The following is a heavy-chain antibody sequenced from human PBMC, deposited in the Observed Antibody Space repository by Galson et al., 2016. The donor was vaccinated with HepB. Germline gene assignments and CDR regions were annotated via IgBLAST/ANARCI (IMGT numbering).Heavy chain of an antibody. Sequence: SVKVSCKASGYTFTSYYIHWVRQAPGQGLEWMGIINPSGGSTTYAQEFQGRVTMTRDTSTSTVYMELSSLRSEDTAVYYCARDRYPPYYYGSGSYYNAAFDYWGQGTLVTVSS. CDR2: INPSGGST. V-gene: IGHV1-46*01. D-gene: IGHD3-10*01. CDR3: ARDRYPPYYYGSGSYYNAAFDY. J-gene: IGHJ4*02. CDR1: GYTFTSYY.